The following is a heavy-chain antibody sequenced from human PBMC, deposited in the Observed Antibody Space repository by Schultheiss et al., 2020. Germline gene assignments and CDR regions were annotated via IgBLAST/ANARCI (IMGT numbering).Heavy chain of an antibody. CDR1: GGSISSGGYY. CDR3: ARVIVVVPAAPIVQGVSNWFDP. J-gene: IGHJ5*02. Sequence: SETLSLTCTVSGGSISSGGYYWSWIRQHPGKGLEWIGYIYYSGSTYYNPSLKSRVTISVDTSKNQFSLKLSSVTAADTAVYYCARVIVVVPAAPIVQGVSNWFDPWGQGTRVTVSS. CDR2: IYYSGST. V-gene: IGHV4-31*03. D-gene: IGHD2-2*01.